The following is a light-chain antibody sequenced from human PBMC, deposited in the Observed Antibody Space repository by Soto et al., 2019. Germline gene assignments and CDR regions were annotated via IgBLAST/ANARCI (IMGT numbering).Light chain of an antibody. CDR1: QSVSSY. CDR2: DAS. J-gene: IGKJ5*01. Sequence: EIVLTQSPATLSLSPGERATLSCRASQSVSSYLAWYQQKPGQAPRLLIYDASNRATGIPARFSGSGSGTDFTLTISSLEPEDFAVYYSQQRYNWPPITFGQGTRLEIK. CDR3: QQRYNWPPIT. V-gene: IGKV3-11*01.